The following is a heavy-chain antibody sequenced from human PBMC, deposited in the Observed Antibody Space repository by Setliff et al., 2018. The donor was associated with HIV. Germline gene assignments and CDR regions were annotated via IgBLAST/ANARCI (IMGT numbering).Heavy chain of an antibody. Sequence: GGSLRLSCAASGFTFSSYAMSWVRQAPGKGLEWVSAISGSGGSTYAASVKGRFTISRDDSKNSLYLQMNSLKTEDTAVYYCARDRYGDYGTFDYWGQGTLVTVSS. D-gene: IGHD4-17*01. CDR2: ISGSGGST. CDR3: ARDRYGDYGTFDY. V-gene: IGHV3-23*01. CDR1: GFTFSSYA. J-gene: IGHJ4*02.